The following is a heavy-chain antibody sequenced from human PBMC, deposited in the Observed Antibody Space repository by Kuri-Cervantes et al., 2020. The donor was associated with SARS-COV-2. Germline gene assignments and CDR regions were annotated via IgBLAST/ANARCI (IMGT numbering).Heavy chain of an antibody. V-gene: IGHV4-30-4*08. D-gene: IGHD3-9*01. J-gene: IGHJ3*02. Sequence: LRLSCTVSGGSISSGDYYWSWIRQPPGKGLEWIGYIYYSGSTYYNPSLKSRVTISVDTSKNQFSLKLSSVTAADTAVYYCARSYYDILTGPNDAFDIWGQGTMVTVSS. CDR1: GGSISSGDYY. CDR2: IYYSGST. CDR3: ARSYYDILTGPNDAFDI.